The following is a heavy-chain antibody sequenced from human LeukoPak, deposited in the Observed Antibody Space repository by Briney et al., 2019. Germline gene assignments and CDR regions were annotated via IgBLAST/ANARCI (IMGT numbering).Heavy chain of an antibody. V-gene: IGHV4-39*01. CDR3: ARAVGSYSGWFDP. D-gene: IGHD1-26*01. J-gene: IGHJ5*02. CDR2: IYYSGST. Sequence: PSETLSLTCTVSGGSISSSSYYWGWIRQPPGKGLEWIGSIYYSGSTYYNPSLKSRVTISVDTSKNQFSLKLSSVTAADTAVYYCARAVGSYSGWFDPWGQGTLVTVSS. CDR1: GGSISSSSYY.